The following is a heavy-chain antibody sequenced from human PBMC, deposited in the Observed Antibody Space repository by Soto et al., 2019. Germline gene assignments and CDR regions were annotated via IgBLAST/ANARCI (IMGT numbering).Heavy chain of an antibody. CDR3: AMVDVYVTPSPQDV. D-gene: IGHD3-16*01. J-gene: IGHJ6*02. CDR1: GYTFTRYG. Sequence: QVQLVQSGAEVKNPGASVKVSCKASGYTFTRYGIGWARPAPGQGLEWLGWINTYNGNTNYAQNVQGRVTLTTDTSTSTAYMELRSLRSNDTAIYYCAMVDVYVTPSPQDVWGQGTTVSVSS. V-gene: IGHV1-18*01. CDR2: INTYNGNT.